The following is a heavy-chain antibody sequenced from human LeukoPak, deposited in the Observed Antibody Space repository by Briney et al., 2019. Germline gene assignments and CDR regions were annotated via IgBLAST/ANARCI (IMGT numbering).Heavy chain of an antibody. J-gene: IGHJ4*02. CDR2: INHSGST. D-gene: IGHD3-16*01. Sequence: PSETLSLTCAVYGGSFSGYYWSWIRQPPGKGLEWIGEINHSGSTNYNPSLKSRVTISVDTSKNQCSLKLSSVTAADTAVYYCARGGAPYPRRLRVYFDYWGQGTLVTVSS. CDR1: GGSFSGYY. V-gene: IGHV4-34*01. CDR3: ARGGAPYPRRLRVYFDY.